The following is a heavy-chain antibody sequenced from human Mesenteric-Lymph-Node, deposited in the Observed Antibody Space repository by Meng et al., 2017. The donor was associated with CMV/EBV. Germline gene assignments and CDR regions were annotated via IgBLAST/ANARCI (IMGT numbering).Heavy chain of an antibody. V-gene: IGHV3-48*03. CDR3: APDDYDY. J-gene: IGHJ4*02. D-gene: IGHD1-14*01. CDR1: GFTFSSYE. CDR2: ITGSSSSI. Sequence: GESLKISCEASGFTFSSYEMNWIRQVPGKGLEWVSYITGSSSSIYYADSVKGRFTISRDNAKNSLYLQMSSLRAEDTAVYYCAPDDYDYWGQGTLVTVSS.